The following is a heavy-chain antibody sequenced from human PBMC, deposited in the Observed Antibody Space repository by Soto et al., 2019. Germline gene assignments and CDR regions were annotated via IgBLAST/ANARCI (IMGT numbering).Heavy chain of an antibody. CDR1: GGSISSSSYY. V-gene: IGHV4-39*01. CDR3: ARSLPLPYDILTGYYHY. Sequence: SETLSLTCTVSGGSISSSSYYWGWIRQPPGKGLEWIGSIYYSGSTYYNPSLKSRVTISVDTSKNQFSLKLSSVTAADTAVYYCARSLPLPYDILTGYYHYWGQGTLVTVSS. D-gene: IGHD3-9*01. CDR2: IYYSGST. J-gene: IGHJ4*02.